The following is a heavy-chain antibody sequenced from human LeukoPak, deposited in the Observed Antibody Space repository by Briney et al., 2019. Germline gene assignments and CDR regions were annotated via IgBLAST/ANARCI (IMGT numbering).Heavy chain of an antibody. CDR3: ARVPRYCSSTSCYHFDY. V-gene: IGHV4-59*01. D-gene: IGHD2-2*01. Sequence: PSETLSLTCTVSGGSISSYYWSWIRQPPGKGLEWIGYIYYSGGTNYNPSLKSRVTISVDTSKNQFSLKLSSVTAADTAVYYCARVPRYCSSTSCYHFDYWGQGTLVTVSS. CDR1: GGSISSYY. CDR2: IYYSGGT. J-gene: IGHJ4*02.